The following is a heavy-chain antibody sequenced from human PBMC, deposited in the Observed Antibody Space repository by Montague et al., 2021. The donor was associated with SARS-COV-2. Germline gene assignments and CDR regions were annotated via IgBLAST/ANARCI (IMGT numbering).Heavy chain of an antibody. Sequence: SLRLSCAASGFTFSEYPMSWVRQAPGKGLEWVSVIYTGYGGTCXXXSXXADSVKGRFTISRNNSRRTLDLQMNSLRAEDTAVYYCSKGNWGDSWSQGILVIVSS. J-gene: IGHJ5*01. CDR2: IYTGYGGT. CDR1: GFTFSEYP. V-gene: IGHV3-23*03. CDR3: SKGNWGDS.